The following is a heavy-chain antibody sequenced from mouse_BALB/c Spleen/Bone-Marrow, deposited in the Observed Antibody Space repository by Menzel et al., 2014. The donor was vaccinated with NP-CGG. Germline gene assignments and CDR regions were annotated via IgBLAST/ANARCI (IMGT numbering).Heavy chain of an antibody. V-gene: IGHV1-69*02. J-gene: IGHJ2*01. CDR3: TRSYGSSYEYYFDY. CDR1: GYTFTSYW. Sequence: QVQLQQPGAELVRPGASVKLSCKASGYTFTSYWINWVKQRPGQGLEWIGHIYPSDSYTNYNQKFKDKATLTVDKSSSTAYMQLSSPTSEDSAVYYCTRSYGSSYEYYFDYWGQGTTLTVSS. CDR2: IYPSDSYT. D-gene: IGHD1-1*01.